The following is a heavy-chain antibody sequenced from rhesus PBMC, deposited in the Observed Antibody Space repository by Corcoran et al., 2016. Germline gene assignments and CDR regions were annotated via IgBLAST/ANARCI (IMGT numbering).Heavy chain of an antibody. CDR1: GGSISDSYW. J-gene: IGHJ4*01. Sequence: VQLQESGSAVVKPSETMSLTCAVSGGSISDSYWWSWIRQCPGKGLEWMGGVYGGGCSTEYNPPLQSRVTISIYASKNHFSLKLSSLTAADTAVCYCARHGAGSFSLSFDYWGQGVLVTVSS. CDR3: ARHGAGSFSLSFDY. CDR2: VYGGGCST. D-gene: IGHD1-44*02. V-gene: IGHV4-93*02.